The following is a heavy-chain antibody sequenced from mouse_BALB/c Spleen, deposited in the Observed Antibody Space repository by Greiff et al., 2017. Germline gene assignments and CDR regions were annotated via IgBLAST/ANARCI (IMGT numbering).Heavy chain of an antibody. D-gene: IGHD2-2*01. CDR3: ARGGDLLWLRRWYFDV. CDR2: ISSGGSYT. CDR1: GFTFSSYA. V-gene: IGHV5-9-4*01. Sequence: EVQLVESGGGLVKPGGSLKLSCAASGFTFSSYAMSWVRQSPEKRLEWVAEISSGGSYTYYPDTVTGRFTISRDNAKNTLYLEMSSLRSEDTAMYYCARGGDLLWLRRWYFDVWGAGTTVTVSS. J-gene: IGHJ1*01.